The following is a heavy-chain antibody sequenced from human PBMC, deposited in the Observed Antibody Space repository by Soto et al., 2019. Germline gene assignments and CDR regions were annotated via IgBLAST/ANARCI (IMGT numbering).Heavy chain of an antibody. V-gene: IGHV4-59*08. J-gene: IGHJ4*02. CDR2: VYHSGTT. CDR1: GGSTSSYY. D-gene: IGHD5-18*01. Sequence: SETLSLTCTVSGGSTSSYYWSWIRQSPGKGPEWIGYVYHSGTTNYNPSLESRVTMSLDTSKNQFSLKLSSVTAADTAVYYCARRYGSCFDYWGQGTLVTVSS. CDR3: ARRYGSCFDY.